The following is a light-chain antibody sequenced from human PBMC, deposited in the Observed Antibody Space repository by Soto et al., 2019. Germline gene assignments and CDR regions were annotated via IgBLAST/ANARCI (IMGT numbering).Light chain of an antibody. CDR2: GAS. J-gene: IGKJ1*01. Sequence: EIVLTQSPGTLSLSPGERVTLSCRASQSVSSSYLAWYQHKPGQAPRLLIYGASSRATGIPDRFSGSGSGTDFTLTISRLEPEDSAVYYCLQYCSSPRTFGQGPKVEIK. V-gene: IGKV3-20*01. CDR1: QSVSSSY. CDR3: LQYCSSPRT.